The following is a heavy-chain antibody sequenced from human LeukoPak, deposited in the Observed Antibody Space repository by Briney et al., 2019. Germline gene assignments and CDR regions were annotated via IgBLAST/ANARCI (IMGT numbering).Heavy chain of an antibody. V-gene: IGHV3-30*18. CDR3: AKDRLLLARGVIDAFDI. Sequence: PGGSLRLSCAASGFTFSTYGMHWVRRAPGKGLEWVAVISSDGDNKYFADSVKGRFTISRDNSKNTLYLQMNSLRAEDTAVYYCAKDRLLLARGVIDAFDIWGQGTMVTVSS. D-gene: IGHD3-10*01. CDR2: ISSDGDNK. CDR1: GFTFSTYG. J-gene: IGHJ3*02.